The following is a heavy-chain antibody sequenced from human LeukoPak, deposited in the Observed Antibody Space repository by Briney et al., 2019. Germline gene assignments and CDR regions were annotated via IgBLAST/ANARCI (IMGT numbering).Heavy chain of an antibody. D-gene: IGHD3-3*01. J-gene: IGHJ4*02. CDR1: GFTFSSYA. V-gene: IGHV3-23*01. CDR3: AKTDYDFWSGRAYYFDY. CDR2: ISGSGGST. Sequence: GGSLRLSCAASGFTFSSYAMSWVRQAPGKGLEWVSAISGSGGSTYYADSVKGRFTISRDNSKNTQYLQMNSLRAEDTAVYYCAKTDYDFWSGRAYYFDYWGQGTLVTVSS.